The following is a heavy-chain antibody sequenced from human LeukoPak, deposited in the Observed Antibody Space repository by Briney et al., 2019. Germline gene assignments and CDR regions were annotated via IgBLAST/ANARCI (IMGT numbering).Heavy chain of an antibody. CDR3: ARVQYYYYGMDV. J-gene: IGHJ6*02. Sequence: NASETLSLTCTVSGGSISSYYWSWIRQPPGKGLEWIGYIYYSGSTNYNPSLESRVTISVDTSKNQFSLKLSSVTAADTAVYYCARVQYYYYGMDVWGQGTTVTVSS. CDR1: GGSISSYY. V-gene: IGHV4-59*01. CDR2: IYYSGST.